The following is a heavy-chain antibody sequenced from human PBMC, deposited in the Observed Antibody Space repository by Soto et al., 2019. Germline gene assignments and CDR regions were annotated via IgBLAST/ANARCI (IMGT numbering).Heavy chain of an antibody. V-gene: IGHV3-48*01. Sequence: GGSLGLSCTASGFTFSGYSMNWVRQAPGKGLEWVSYISSSRSTIYYADSVKGRFTISRDNAKNLLFLQMNSLRGEDTAVYYCARDPRNYFDYWGQGTLVTVSS. CDR1: GFTFSGYS. CDR2: ISSSRSTI. J-gene: IGHJ4*02. CDR3: ARDPRNYFDY.